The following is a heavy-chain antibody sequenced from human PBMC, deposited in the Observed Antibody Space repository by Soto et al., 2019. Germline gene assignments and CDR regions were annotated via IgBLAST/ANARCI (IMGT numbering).Heavy chain of an antibody. J-gene: IGHJ4*02. Sequence: QVQLEQSGAEVKTLGSSVKVSCKASGVTFNRYAISWVRQAPGQGLEWMGGIIPIFGTANYAPQFQDRVTITADESTSTAYMELTSLKSEDTAVYFCARGARFLEWLSFDHWGQGTLVTVSS. V-gene: IGHV1-69*12. CDR3: ARGARFLEWLSFDH. D-gene: IGHD3-3*01. CDR1: GVTFNRYA. CDR2: IIPIFGTA.